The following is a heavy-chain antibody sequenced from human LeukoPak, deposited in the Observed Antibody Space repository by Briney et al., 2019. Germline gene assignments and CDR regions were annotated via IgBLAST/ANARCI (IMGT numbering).Heavy chain of an antibody. D-gene: IGHD3-3*01. Sequence: GGSLRLSCAASGFTFSSYAMSWVRQAPGKGLEWVSGIDGSGGRPPSADSVKGRFTISRDISKNTLYLQMDSLRAEDTAAYYCARGKDHDFWNPFDHWGQGTLVTVSS. CDR1: GFTFSSYA. CDR3: ARGKDHDFWNPFDH. V-gene: IGHV3-23*01. CDR2: IDGSGGRP. J-gene: IGHJ4*02.